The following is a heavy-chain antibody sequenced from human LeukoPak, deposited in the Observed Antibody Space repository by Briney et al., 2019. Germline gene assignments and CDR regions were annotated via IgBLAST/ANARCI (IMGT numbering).Heavy chain of an antibody. CDR2: INPNSGST. Sequence: ASVKVSCKASGGTFSSYAISWVRQAPGQGLEWMGWINPNSGSTNYAQKFQGRVTMTRDTSISTAYMELSRLRSDDTAVYYCARESWYYDSSGYYPLSYWGQGTLVTVSS. J-gene: IGHJ4*02. V-gene: IGHV1-2*02. D-gene: IGHD3-22*01. CDR3: ARESWYYDSSGYYPLSY. CDR1: GGTFSSYA.